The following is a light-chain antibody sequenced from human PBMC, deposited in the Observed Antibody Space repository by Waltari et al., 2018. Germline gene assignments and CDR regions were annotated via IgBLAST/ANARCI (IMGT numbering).Light chain of an antibody. Sequence: EIVLTQSPGTLSLSPGERATLSCWASQSVGGTLAWYQQKPGQAPRLLIYGASSRGTGIPDRCSGSGSGTEFSLTISRLEPEDFAVYYCQHYVRLPATFGQGTKVEIK. CDR1: QSVGGT. CDR2: GAS. V-gene: IGKV3-20*01. CDR3: QHYVRLPAT. J-gene: IGKJ1*01.